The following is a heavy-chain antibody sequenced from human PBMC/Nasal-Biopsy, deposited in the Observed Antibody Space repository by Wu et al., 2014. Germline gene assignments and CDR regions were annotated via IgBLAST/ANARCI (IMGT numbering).Heavy chain of an antibody. D-gene: IGHD2-21*02. Sequence: TVSGGSISSGDCYWSWLRQLPGKGLEYIGYIYYSGSTYSNPSLKSRVTISVDTSKNQFSLELSSVTAADTAVYYCARDRMEDVVVTGIKGNYGMDVWGQGTTVTVSS. CDR2: IYYSGST. CDR1: GGSISSGDCY. V-gene: IGHV4-31*03. CDR3: ARDRMEDVVVTGIKGNYGMDV. J-gene: IGHJ6*02.